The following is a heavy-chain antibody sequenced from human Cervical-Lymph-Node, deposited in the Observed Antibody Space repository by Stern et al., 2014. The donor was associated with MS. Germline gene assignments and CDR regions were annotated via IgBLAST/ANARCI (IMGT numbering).Heavy chain of an antibody. J-gene: IGHJ2*01. D-gene: IGHD4-11*01. V-gene: IGHV3-23*04. CDR3: AKTVTSYWYFDL. CDR2: ISGSGGST. CDR1: GFTFSSYA. Sequence: VQLVESGGGLVQPGGSLRLSCAASGFTFSSYAMSWVRQAPGKGLEWVSGISGSGGSTYYADSVKGRFTISRDNSKNTLFLQMNSLRAEDTAVYYCAKTVTSYWYFDLWGRGTLVTVSS.